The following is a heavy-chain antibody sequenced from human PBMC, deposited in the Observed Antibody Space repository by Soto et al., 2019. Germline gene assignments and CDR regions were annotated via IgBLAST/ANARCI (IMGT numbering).Heavy chain of an antibody. CDR2: INSDGSST. Sequence: EVQLVESGGGLVQPGGSLRLSCAASGFTFSSYWMHWVRQAPGKGLVWVSRINSDGSSTSYADSVKGRFTISRDNAKNTLYLQMNRLRAEDTAVYYCARVATIGYSSGWYLYYFDYWGQGTLVTVSS. V-gene: IGHV3-74*01. CDR1: GFTFSSYW. CDR3: ARVATIGYSSGWYLYYFDY. D-gene: IGHD6-19*01. J-gene: IGHJ4*02.